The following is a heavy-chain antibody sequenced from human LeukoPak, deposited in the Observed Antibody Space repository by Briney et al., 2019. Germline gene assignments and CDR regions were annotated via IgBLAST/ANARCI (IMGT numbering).Heavy chain of an antibody. CDR3: ARGRGMVVGAIYFDY. V-gene: IGHV1-2*02. CDR2: INPNSGGT. D-gene: IGHD1-26*01. CDR1: GYTFTGYY. J-gene: IGHJ4*02. Sequence: GASVKVSCKASGYTFTGYYMHWVRQASGQGLEWMGWINPNSGGTNYAQKFQGRVTMTRDTSISTAYMELSRLRSDDTAVYYCARGRGMVVGAIYFDYWGQGTLVTVSS.